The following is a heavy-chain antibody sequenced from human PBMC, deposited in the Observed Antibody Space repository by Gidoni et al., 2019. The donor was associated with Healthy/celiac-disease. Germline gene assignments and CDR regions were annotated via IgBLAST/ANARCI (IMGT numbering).Heavy chain of an antibody. Sequence: AASGFTFSSYSMNWVRQAPGKGLEWVSSISSSSSYIYYADSVKGRFNISRDNAKNSLYLQMNSLRAEDTAVYYCARDGTMVAFDIWGQGTMVTVSS. CDR3: ARDGTMVAFDI. CDR1: GFTFSSYS. CDR2: ISSSSSYI. V-gene: IGHV3-21*01. J-gene: IGHJ3*02. D-gene: IGHD1-1*01.